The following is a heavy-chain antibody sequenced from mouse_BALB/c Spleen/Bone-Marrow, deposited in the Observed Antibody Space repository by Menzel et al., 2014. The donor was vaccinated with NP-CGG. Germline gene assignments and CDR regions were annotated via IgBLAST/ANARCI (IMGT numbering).Heavy chain of an antibody. Sequence: VQLQQSGPELVRPGVSVKISCKGSGYTFTDYAMHWVKRSHAKSLEWIGVISTYSGNTNYNQKFKGKATMTVDKSSSTAYMELARLTSEDSAIYYCARGNRYDGAWFAYWGHGTLVTVSA. V-gene: IGHV1-67*01. CDR3: ARGNRYDGAWFAY. CDR1: GYTFTDYA. J-gene: IGHJ3*01. CDR2: ISTYSGNT. D-gene: IGHD2-14*01.